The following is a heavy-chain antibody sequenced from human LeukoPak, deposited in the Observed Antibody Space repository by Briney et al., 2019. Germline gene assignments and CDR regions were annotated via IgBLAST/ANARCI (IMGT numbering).Heavy chain of an antibody. CDR3: ARDPLVGAGVV. D-gene: IGHD1-26*01. CDR1: GFTFNSYA. J-gene: IGHJ4*02. V-gene: IGHV3-48*04. CDR2: ISSSGSTI. Sequence: PGGSLRLSCATSGFTFNSYAMSWVRQAPGRGLVWVSYISSSGSTIYYADSVKGRFTISRDNAKNSLYLQMNSLRAEDTAVYYCARDPLVGAGVVWGQGTLVTVSS.